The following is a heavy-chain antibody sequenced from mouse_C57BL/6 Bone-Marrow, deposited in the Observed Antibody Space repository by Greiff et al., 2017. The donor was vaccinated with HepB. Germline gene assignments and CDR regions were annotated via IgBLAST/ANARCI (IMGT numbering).Heavy chain of an antibody. D-gene: IGHD1-1*01. CDR2: IRTGGGT. CDR3: ARKDYGSSYGYFDV. J-gene: IGHJ1*03. CDR1: GFSFTSYA. Sequence: QVQLKESGPGLVAPSQSLSITCTVSGFSFTSYAISWVRQPPGKGLEWLGVIRTGGGTNYNSALKSRLSISKDNSKSQVFLKMNSLQTDDTARYYCARKDYGSSYGYFDVWGTGTTVTVSS. V-gene: IGHV2-9-1*01.